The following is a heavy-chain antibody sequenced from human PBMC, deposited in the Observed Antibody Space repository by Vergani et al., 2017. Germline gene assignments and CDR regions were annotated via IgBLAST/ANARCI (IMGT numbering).Heavy chain of an antibody. CDR2: ISGSGGST. J-gene: IGHJ4*02. CDR1: GFTFSSYA. D-gene: IGHD3-22*01. CDR3: ARGEHYYDSSGYYY. Sequence: EVQLLESGGGLVQPGGSLRLSCAASGFTFSSYAMSWVRQAPGKGLEWVSAISGSGGSTYYADSVKGRFTISRDNSKNTLYLQMNSLRAEDTAVYYCARGEHYYDSSGYYYWGQGTLVTVSS. V-gene: IGHV3-23*01.